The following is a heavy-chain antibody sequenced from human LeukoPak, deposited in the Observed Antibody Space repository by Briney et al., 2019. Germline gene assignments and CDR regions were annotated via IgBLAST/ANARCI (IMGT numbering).Heavy chain of an antibody. V-gene: IGHV3-49*04. D-gene: IGHD3-10*01. Sequence: GGSLRLSCTASGFTFGDYGMNWVRQAPGKGLEWVSFIRSKAYGGTTEYAASVKGRFTMSRDDSKSIAYLQMNSLKTEDTAVYYCTGSFGELTFFDYWGQGTLVTVSS. CDR1: GFTFGDYG. CDR2: IRSKAYGGTT. CDR3: TGSFGELTFFDY. J-gene: IGHJ4*02.